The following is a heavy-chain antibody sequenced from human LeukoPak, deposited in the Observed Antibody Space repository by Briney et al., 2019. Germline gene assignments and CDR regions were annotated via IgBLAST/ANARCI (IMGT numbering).Heavy chain of an antibody. J-gene: IGHJ6*03. V-gene: IGHV4-34*01. CDR1: GGSFSGYY. D-gene: IGHD2-2*03. CDR3: ARGGGYCSSTSCYRGSYYMDV. Sequence: SETLSLTCAVYGGSFSGYYWSWIRQPPGKGLEWIGEINHSGSTNYNPSLKSRVTISVDTSKNQFSLKLSSVTAADTAVYYCARGGGYCSSTSCYRGSYYMDVWGKGTTVTVSS. CDR2: INHSGST.